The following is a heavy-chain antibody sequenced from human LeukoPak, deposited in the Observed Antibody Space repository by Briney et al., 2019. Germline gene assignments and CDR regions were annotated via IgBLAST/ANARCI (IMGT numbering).Heavy chain of an antibody. Sequence: SETLSLTCAVYGGSFSGYYWSWIRQPPGKGLEWIGEINHSGSTNYNPSLKSRVTISVDTSKNQFSLKLSSVTAADTAVYYCAGDITSQYFQHWGQGTLVTVSS. CDR3: AGDITSQYFQH. CDR2: INHSGST. V-gene: IGHV4-34*01. CDR1: GGSFSGYY. J-gene: IGHJ1*01. D-gene: IGHD3-10*01.